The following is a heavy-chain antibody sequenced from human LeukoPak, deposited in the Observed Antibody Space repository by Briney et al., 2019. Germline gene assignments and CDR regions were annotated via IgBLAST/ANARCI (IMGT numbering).Heavy chain of an antibody. CDR2: IYPGDSDT. D-gene: IGHD6-6*01. Sequence: LGGSLKISCKGSGYSFTSYWIGWVRQMPGKGLEWMGIIYPGDSDTRYSPSFQGQVTISADKSISTAYLQWSSLKPSDTAMYYCARRSSSYYYYSGMDVWGQGTTVTVSS. CDR1: GYSFTSYW. CDR3: ARRSSSYYYYSGMDV. V-gene: IGHV5-51*01. J-gene: IGHJ6*02.